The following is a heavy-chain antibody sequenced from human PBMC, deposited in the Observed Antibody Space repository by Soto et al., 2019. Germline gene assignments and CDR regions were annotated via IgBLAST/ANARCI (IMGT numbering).Heavy chain of an antibody. D-gene: IGHD2-2*01. V-gene: IGHV3-33*01. CDR3: AGVVVAAGGTHLDY. J-gene: IGHJ4*02. Sequence: QVQLVESGGGVVQPGRSLRLSCAASGFSFSSYGMHWVRQAPGKGLEWVAVIWHDGSYKYYADSVKGRFTISRDNSKNTLYLQMNSLRAEDTAVYYCAGVVVAAGGTHLDYWGQGTLVTVSS. CDR2: IWHDGSYK. CDR1: GFSFSSYG.